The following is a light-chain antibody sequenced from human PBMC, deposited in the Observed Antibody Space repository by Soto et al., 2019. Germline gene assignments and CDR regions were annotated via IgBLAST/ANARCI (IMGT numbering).Light chain of an antibody. Sequence: EGVLTQSPGTLSLYPGERATLSCRASQSVSSSYLAWYQQKPGQAPRLLIYGASSRATGIADRFSGSGSGTDFTLTISRLEPEDFAVYYCQHYGSPYTFGQGNKLEIK. CDR1: QSVSSSY. CDR2: GAS. V-gene: IGKV3-20*01. CDR3: QHYGSPYT. J-gene: IGKJ2*01.